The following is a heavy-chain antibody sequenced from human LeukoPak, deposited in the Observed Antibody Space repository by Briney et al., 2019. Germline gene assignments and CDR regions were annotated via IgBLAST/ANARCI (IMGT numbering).Heavy chain of an antibody. CDR1: GGSISSGGYY. Sequence: SQTLSLTCSVSGGSISSGGYYWSWIRQHPGKCLEWIGYIYYNGSTFYNPSLKSRVTISLDTSKNQFSLKLRSVTAADTAVFYCARRPGIFDIWGQGTMVTVSS. V-gene: IGHV4-31*03. D-gene: IGHD6-13*01. CDR2: IYYNGST. J-gene: IGHJ3*02. CDR3: ARRPGIFDI.